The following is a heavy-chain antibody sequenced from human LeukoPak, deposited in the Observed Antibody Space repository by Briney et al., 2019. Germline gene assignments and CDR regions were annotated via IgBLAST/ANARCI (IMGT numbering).Heavy chain of an antibody. CDR2: INPNSGGT. D-gene: IGHD5-12*01. CDR3: AREIVATIRGDYYYYMDV. J-gene: IGHJ6*03. V-gene: IGHV1-2*02. CDR1: GYTFTGYY. Sequence: GASVKVSCTASGYTFTGYYMHWVRQAPGQGLEWMGWINPNSGGTNYAQKFQGRVTMTRDTSISTAYMELSRLRSDDTAVYYCAREIVATIRGDYYYYMDVWGKGTTVTISS.